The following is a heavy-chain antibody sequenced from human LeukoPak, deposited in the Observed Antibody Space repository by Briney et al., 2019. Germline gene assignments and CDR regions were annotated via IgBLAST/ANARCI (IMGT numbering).Heavy chain of an antibody. J-gene: IGHJ4*01. CDR3: ARDHRYAFDN. D-gene: IGHD5-12*01. V-gene: IGHV3-48*01. Sequence: PGGSLRLSCVASGFSFTSSWMTWVRQAPGKGLEWISYIGISSGNTKYADSVKGRFTISRDKARNSLYLQMNSLRVEDTAVYYCARDHRYAFDNWGHGTLVTVSS. CDR2: IGISSGNT. CDR1: GFSFTSSW.